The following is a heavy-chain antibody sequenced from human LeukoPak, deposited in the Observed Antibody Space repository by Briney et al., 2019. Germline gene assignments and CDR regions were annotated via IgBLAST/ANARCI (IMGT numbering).Heavy chain of an antibody. J-gene: IGHJ4*02. CDR1: GFTFSSYS. V-gene: IGHV3-21*01. D-gene: IGHD4-23*01. Sequence: GGSLRLSCAASGFTFSSYSMNWVRQAPGKGLEWVSSISSSSSYIYYADSVKGRFTISRDNAKNSLYLQMNSLRAEDTAVYYCARGKHDYGGNRDYWGQGTLVTVSS. CDR2: ISSSSSYI. CDR3: ARGKHDYGGNRDY.